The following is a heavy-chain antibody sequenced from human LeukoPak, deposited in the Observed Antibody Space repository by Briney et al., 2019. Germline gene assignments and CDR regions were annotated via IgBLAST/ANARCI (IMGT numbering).Heavy chain of an antibody. V-gene: IGHV3-30*02. CDR3: AKDPRPYCSSTSCYPYYFDY. J-gene: IGHJ4*02. D-gene: IGHD2-2*01. Sequence: PGGSLRLSCAASGFTFSSYGMHWVRQAPGKGLEWVAFIRYDGSNKYYADSVKGRFTISRDNSKNTLYLQMNSLRAEDTAVYYCAKDPRPYCSSTSCYPYYFDYWGQGTLVTVSS. CDR2: IRYDGSNK. CDR1: GFTFSSYG.